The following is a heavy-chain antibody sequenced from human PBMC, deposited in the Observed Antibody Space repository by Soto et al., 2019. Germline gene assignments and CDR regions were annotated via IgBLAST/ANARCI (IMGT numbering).Heavy chain of an antibody. Sequence: QVQLVQSGAEVKKPGASVKVSCKASGYTFTSYGISWVRQAPGQGLEWMGWISAYNGNTNYAQKLQGRVTMTTDTSTSIAYMELRSLRSDDTAVYYCARAYYDFWSGYGYNWFDPWGQGTLVTVSS. J-gene: IGHJ5*02. D-gene: IGHD3-3*01. CDR3: ARAYYDFWSGYGYNWFDP. CDR1: GYTFTSYG. CDR2: ISAYNGNT. V-gene: IGHV1-18*01.